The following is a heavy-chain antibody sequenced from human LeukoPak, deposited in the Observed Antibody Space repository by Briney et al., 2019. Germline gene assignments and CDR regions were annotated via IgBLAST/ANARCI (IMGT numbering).Heavy chain of an antibody. CDR2: IYYSGST. J-gene: IGHJ2*01. V-gene: IGHV4-59*08. CDR3: ARWSMGLWSPGWYFDL. D-gene: IGHD4/OR15-4a*01. Sequence: SETLSLTCTVSGGSISSYYWSWIRQPPGKGLEWIGSIYYSGSTYYNPSLKSRVTISVDTSKNQFSLKLSSVTAADTAVYYCARWSMGLWSPGWYFDLWGRGTLVTVSS. CDR1: GGSISSYY.